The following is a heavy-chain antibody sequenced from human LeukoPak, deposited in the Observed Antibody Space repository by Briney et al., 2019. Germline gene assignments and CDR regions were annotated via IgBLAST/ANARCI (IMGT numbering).Heavy chain of an antibody. J-gene: IGHJ3*02. Sequence: SETLSLTCAVYGGSFSGYYWSWIRQPPGKGLEWSGEINHSGSTNYNPSLKSRVTISVDKSKNQFSLKLSSVTAADTAVYYCAAWAYYYDSSGYYDAFDIWGQGTMVTVSS. CDR2: INHSGST. CDR3: AAWAYYYDSSGYYDAFDI. CDR1: GGSFSGYY. D-gene: IGHD3-22*01. V-gene: IGHV4-34*01.